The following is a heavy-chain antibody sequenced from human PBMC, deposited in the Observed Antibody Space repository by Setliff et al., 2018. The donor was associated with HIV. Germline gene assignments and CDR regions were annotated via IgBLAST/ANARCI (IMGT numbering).Heavy chain of an antibody. V-gene: IGHV4-59*11. D-gene: IGHD7-27*01. Sequence: ASETLSLTCTVSGGSIENLYWTWIRQPSGRGLEWIGYVYSTGSTKYNPSLKSRATMSDDTSKNQISLTLTSVSAADTAVYYCASTSMGMTRKPIWYYHMDVWGHGITVT. CDR2: VYSTGST. J-gene: IGHJ6*03. CDR3: ASTSMGMTRKPIWYYHMDV. CDR1: GGSIENLY.